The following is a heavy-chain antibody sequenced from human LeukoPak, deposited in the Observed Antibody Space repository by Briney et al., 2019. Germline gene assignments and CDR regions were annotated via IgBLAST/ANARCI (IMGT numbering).Heavy chain of an antibody. Sequence: GGSLRLSCAASGFSFSSYGMSWVRQAPGKGLEWVSVIYSGGSTYYADSVKGRFTISRDNSKNTLYLQINSLRAEDTAVYYCARDGYGGYYYYMDVWGKGTTVTISS. CDR1: GFSFSSYG. D-gene: IGHD5-18*01. CDR3: ARDGYGGYYYYMDV. CDR2: IYSGGST. J-gene: IGHJ6*03. V-gene: IGHV3-66*01.